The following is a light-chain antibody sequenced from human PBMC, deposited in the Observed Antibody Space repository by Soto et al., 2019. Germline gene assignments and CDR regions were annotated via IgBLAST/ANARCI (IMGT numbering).Light chain of an antibody. CDR2: AAS. V-gene: IGKV1-39*01. Sequence: DIQRTQSPSSLSASVGDRVTITCRASQSISSFLNWYQQKPGKAPKLLIYAASSLQSGVPSRFSGSGSGTDFTLIISSLQPEDFATYYCQQSYSAPLTFGGGTKVDIK. CDR1: QSISSF. J-gene: IGKJ4*01. CDR3: QQSYSAPLT.